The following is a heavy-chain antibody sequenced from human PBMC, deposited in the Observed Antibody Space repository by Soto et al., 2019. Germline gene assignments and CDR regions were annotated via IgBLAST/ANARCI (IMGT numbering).Heavy chain of an antibody. CDR3: ARGYGSGKPYGMDV. Sequence: QVQLQESGPGLVKPSQTLSLTCTVSGGSISSGGYYWSWIRQHPGKGLEWIGYIYYSGSTYYNPSLKRRVTISVDTSKNQFSLKLSSVTAADTAVYYCARGYGSGKPYGMDVWGQGTTVTVSS. CDR1: GGSISSGGYY. CDR2: IYYSGST. D-gene: IGHD3-10*01. J-gene: IGHJ6*02. V-gene: IGHV4-31*03.